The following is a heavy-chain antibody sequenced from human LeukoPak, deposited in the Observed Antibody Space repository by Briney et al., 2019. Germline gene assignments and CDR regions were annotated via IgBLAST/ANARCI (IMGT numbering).Heavy chain of an antibody. V-gene: IGHV3-20*01. CDR3: VRHFNSVATMQIDY. CDR2: INWNSGSK. Sequence: PGGSLRLSCATSGFTFEDHGLSWVRQAPGKGPEWVSGINWNSGSKRYAASVKGRFTISRDNARNSVYLEMTSLRVEDTAFYHCVRHFNSVATMQIDYWGQGILVSVSS. CDR1: GFTFEDHG. D-gene: IGHD5-12*01. J-gene: IGHJ4*02.